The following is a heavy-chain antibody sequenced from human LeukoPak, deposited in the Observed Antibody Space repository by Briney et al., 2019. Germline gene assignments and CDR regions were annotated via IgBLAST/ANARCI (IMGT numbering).Heavy chain of an antibody. D-gene: IGHD3-10*01. CDR1: GGSFSGYY. Sequence: SETLSLTCAVYGGSFSGYYWSWIRQPPGKGLEWIGEINHSGSTNYNPSLKSRVTISVDTSKNQFSLKLSSVTAADTAVYYCARRDYYGSGSYLGPNFDYWGQGTLVTVSS. CDR3: ARRDYYGSGSYLGPNFDY. V-gene: IGHV4-34*01. CDR2: INHSGST. J-gene: IGHJ4*02.